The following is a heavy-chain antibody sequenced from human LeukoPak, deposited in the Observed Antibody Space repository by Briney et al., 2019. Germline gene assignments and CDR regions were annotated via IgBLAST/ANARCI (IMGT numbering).Heavy chain of an antibody. V-gene: IGHV4-59*01. CDR3: AREAVAYYDSSDYYNFDY. Sequence: PSETLSLTCTVSGGSISSYYWSWIRQPPGKGLEWIGYIYYSGSTNYNPSLKSRVTISVDTSKNQFSLKLSSVTAADTAVYYCAREAVAYYDSSDYYNFDYWGQGTLVTVSS. CDR1: GGSISSYY. D-gene: IGHD3-22*01. CDR2: IYYSGST. J-gene: IGHJ4*02.